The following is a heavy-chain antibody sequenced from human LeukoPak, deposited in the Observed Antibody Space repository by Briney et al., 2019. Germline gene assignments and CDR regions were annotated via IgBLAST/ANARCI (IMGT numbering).Heavy chain of an antibody. J-gene: IGHJ4*02. V-gene: IGHV3-23*01. CDR1: GFSFSSYA. CDR3: AKCGLHTFGLYLY. Sequence: PGGSLRLSCAASGFSFSSYAMSWVRQAPGKGLEWVSGISGSSGSTYYADSVKGRFTISRDNSKNTLYLQMNSLSAEDTALYYCAKCGLHTFGLYLYWGQGTLVTISS. CDR2: ISGSSGST. D-gene: IGHD5-18*01.